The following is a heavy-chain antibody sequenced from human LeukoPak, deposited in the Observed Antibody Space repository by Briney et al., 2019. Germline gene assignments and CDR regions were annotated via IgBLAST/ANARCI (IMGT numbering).Heavy chain of an antibody. V-gene: IGHV1-18*01. D-gene: IGHD6-19*01. J-gene: IGHJ4*02. CDR2: INAYKANT. CDR3: ARDLSSGWNDY. Sequence: GXSVXXSCKASGXTFIXXXXNWVXXXXXQXLXWMGWINAYKANTNYAQKLQGRVTMTTDTSTSTAYMELRSLRSDDTAVCYCARDLSSGWNDYWGQGTLVTVSS. CDR1: GXTFIXXX.